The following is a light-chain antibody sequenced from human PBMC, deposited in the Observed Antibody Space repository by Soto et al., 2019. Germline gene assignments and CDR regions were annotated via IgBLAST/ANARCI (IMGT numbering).Light chain of an antibody. Sequence: QSVLTQPPSASGIPGQRVTISCSGSSSNIGSNFVYWYQQLSGTAPKLLFYKNNQRPPGVPDRFSASKSGTSASLAISGLRSEDEADYYCAAWDDSLSGPVFGGGTKLT. V-gene: IGLV1-47*01. CDR1: SSNIGSNF. CDR2: KNN. J-gene: IGLJ2*01. CDR3: AAWDDSLSGPV.